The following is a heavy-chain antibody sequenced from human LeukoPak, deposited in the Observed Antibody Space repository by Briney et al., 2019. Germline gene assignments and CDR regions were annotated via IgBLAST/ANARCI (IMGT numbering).Heavy chain of an antibody. Sequence: GASVKVSCKASGYTFTGYYMHWVRQAPGQGLEWMGWINPDSGGTKSAQKFHGRVTMTRDTSISTAYMELSRLRSDDTAVYYCARDLEGLEGYFDYWGQGTLVTVSS. J-gene: IGHJ4*02. V-gene: IGHV1-2*02. CDR1: GYTFTGYY. D-gene: IGHD1-1*01. CDR2: INPDSGGT. CDR3: ARDLEGLEGYFDY.